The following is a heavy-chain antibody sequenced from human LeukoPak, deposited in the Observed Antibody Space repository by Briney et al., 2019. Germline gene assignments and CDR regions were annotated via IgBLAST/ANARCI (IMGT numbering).Heavy chain of an antibody. CDR2: ITSTSSYI. V-gene: IGHV3-21*01. Sequence: GGSLRLSCEASGFTFSNYNMNWVRQAPGKELEWVSSITSTSSYIYYADSVKGRFTISRDNAKNSLYLQMNSLRAEDTAVYYCARVIFDFSDSSGYYFADAFDIWGQGTMVTVSS. CDR1: GFTFSNYN. J-gene: IGHJ3*02. CDR3: ARVIFDFSDSSGYYFADAFDI. D-gene: IGHD3-22*01.